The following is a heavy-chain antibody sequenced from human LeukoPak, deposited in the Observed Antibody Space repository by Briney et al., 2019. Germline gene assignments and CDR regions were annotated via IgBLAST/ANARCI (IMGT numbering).Heavy chain of an antibody. D-gene: IGHD3-22*01. CDR3: ARRPRYSSGHYYDL. V-gene: IGHV3-23*01. J-gene: IGHJ4*02. Sequence: GGSLRLSCAASGFSVSNNYMSWVRQAPGKGLEWGAIISSDGGTYYDGSTYHAASVKGRFTVSRDNSKNTLFLQMNTLRAEDTAVYYCARRPRYSSGHYYDLWGQGTLVTVSS. CDR2: ISSDGGTYYDGST. CDR1: GFSVSNNY.